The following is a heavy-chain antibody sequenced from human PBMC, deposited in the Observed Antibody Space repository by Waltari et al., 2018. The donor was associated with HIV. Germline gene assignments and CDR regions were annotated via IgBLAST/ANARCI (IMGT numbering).Heavy chain of an antibody. V-gene: IGHV4-61*02. J-gene: IGHJ6*02. Sequence: QVQLQESGPGLVKPSQTLSLTCTVSGGSISSGTYYWTWIRQPAGKGLEWIGCIDTTGTTNYNPSLKSRVTISVDTSNNQFSLKLTSVTVADTALYYCAREGCSGGSCYRYYYYYYGLDVWGQGTTVTVSS. CDR2: IDTTGTT. CDR1: GGSISSGTYY. D-gene: IGHD2-15*01. CDR3: AREGCSGGSCYRYYYYYYGLDV.